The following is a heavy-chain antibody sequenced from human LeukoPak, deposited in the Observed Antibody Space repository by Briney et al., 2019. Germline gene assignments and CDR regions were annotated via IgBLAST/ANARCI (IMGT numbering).Heavy chain of an antibody. CDR1: GFTFSSYD. CDR3: AKGRFYYYDSSGRAFDY. Sequence: GGSLRLSCAASGFTFSSYDMSWVRQAPGKGLEWVSAISGSGGSTYYADSVKGRFTISRDNSKNTLYLQMNSLRAEDTAVYYCAKGRFYYYDSSGRAFDYWGQGTLVTVSS. V-gene: IGHV3-23*01. J-gene: IGHJ4*02. D-gene: IGHD3-22*01. CDR2: ISGSGGST.